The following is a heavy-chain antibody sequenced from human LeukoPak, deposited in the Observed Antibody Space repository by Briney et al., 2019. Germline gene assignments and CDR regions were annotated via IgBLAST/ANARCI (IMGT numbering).Heavy chain of an antibody. CDR1: GGXFSGYY. Sequence: PSETLSLTCAVYGGXFSGYYWSWIRQAPGKGLEWIGEINHSGSTNYNPSLESRVTISVDTSKNQFSLKLSSVTAADTAVYYCATEPGYCSGGRCYGGWFDPWGQGTLVTVSS. CDR2: INHSGST. D-gene: IGHD2-15*01. V-gene: IGHV4-34*01. J-gene: IGHJ5*02. CDR3: ATEPGYCSGGRCYGGWFDP.